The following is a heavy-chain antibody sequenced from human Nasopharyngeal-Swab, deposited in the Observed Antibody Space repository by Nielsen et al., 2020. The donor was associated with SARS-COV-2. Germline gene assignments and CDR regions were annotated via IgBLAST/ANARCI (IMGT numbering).Heavy chain of an antibody. CDR1: GYTFTGYY. CDR2: INPSGGST. CDR3: ASDPRDRYYYDSSGYQTPGFDY. D-gene: IGHD3-22*01. J-gene: IGHJ4*02. V-gene: IGHV1-46*01. Sequence: ASVKVSCKASGYTFTGYYMHWVRQAPGQGLEWMGIINPSGGSTSYAQKFQGRVTMTRDTSTSTVYMELSSLRSEDTAVYYCASDPRDRYYYDSSGYQTPGFDYWGQGTLVTVSS.